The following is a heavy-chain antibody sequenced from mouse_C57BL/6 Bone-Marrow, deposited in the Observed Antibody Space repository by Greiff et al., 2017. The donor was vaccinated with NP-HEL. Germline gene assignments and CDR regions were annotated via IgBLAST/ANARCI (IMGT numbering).Heavy chain of an antibody. CDR3: ARENYVWYFDV. CDR1: GYTFTSYG. Sequence: QVQLQQSGAELARPGASVKLSCKASGYTFTSYGISWVKQRTGQGLEWIGEIYPRSGNTYYNEKCKGKATLTADKSSSTAYMELRSLTSEDSAVYFCARENYVWYFDVWGTGTTVTVSS. D-gene: IGHD1-1*01. J-gene: IGHJ1*03. V-gene: IGHV1-81*01. CDR2: IYPRSGNT.